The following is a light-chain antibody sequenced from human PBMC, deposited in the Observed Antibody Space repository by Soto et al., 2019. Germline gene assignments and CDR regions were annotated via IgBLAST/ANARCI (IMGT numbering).Light chain of an antibody. J-gene: IGKJ3*01. Sequence: EIVLTQSPGTLSLSPGERATLSCRASQSVSSSYLAWYQQKPGQAPRLLIYGASSRATGVPDRFSGSGSGTDFTLTISSLEPEDFAVYYCQQYGISQFTFGPGTKVDIK. CDR3: QQYGISQFT. CDR1: QSVSSSY. CDR2: GAS. V-gene: IGKV3-20*01.